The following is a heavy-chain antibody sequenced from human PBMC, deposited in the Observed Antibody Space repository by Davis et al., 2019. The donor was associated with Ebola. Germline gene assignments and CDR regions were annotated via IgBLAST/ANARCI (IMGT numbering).Heavy chain of an antibody. CDR1: GFTFDEYA. CDR3: AKSGLSFGVVKYHYGMDV. Sequence: SLRLSCAASGFTFDEYAMHWVRQAPGKGLEWVSSINWNSGSTDYADSVKGRFTVSRDSTESSLHLQMNSLRAEDTAVYYCAKSGLSFGVVKYHYGMDVWGKGTTVTVSS. V-gene: IGHV3-9*01. CDR2: INWNSGST. D-gene: IGHD3-3*01. J-gene: IGHJ6*04.